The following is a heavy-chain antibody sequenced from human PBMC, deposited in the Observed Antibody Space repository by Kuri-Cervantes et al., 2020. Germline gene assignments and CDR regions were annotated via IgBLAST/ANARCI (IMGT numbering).Heavy chain of an antibody. CDR3: AKDLMIVVEYYFDY. Sequence: GESLKISCAASGFTFSSYAMHWVRQAPGKGLEWVAVISYDGSNKYYADSVKGRFTISRDNSKNTLYLQMNSLRAEDTAVYYCAKDLMIVVEYYFDYWGQGTLVTVSS. CDR1: GFTFSSYA. CDR2: ISYDGSNK. V-gene: IGHV3-30-3*01. D-gene: IGHD3-22*01. J-gene: IGHJ4*02.